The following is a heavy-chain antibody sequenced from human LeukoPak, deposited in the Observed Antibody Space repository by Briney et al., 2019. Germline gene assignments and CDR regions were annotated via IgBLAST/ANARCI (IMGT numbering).Heavy chain of an antibody. CDR3: ARAPVGARPFDY. CDR1: GFTFDDYG. V-gene: IGHV3-20*04. D-gene: IGHD1-26*01. CDR2: INWNGGSI. Sequence: GGFLRLSCAASGFTFDDYGMSWVRQAPGKGLEWVSGINWNGGSIGYADSVKGRFTISRDNAKNSLYLQMNSLRAEDTALYYCARAPVGARPFDYCGQGALVSASS. J-gene: IGHJ4*02.